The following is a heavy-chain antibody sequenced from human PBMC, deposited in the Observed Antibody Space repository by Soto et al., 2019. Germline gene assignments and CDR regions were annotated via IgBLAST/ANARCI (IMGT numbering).Heavy chain of an antibody. CDR3: ARVGSRNYYYYGMDV. Sequence: GASVKVSCKASGYTFTSYAMHWVRQAPGQRLEWMGWINAGNGNTKYSQKFQGRVTITRDTSASTAYMELSSLRSGDTAVYYCARVGSRNYYYYGMDVWGQGTTVTVSS. D-gene: IGHD2-15*01. CDR2: INAGNGNT. J-gene: IGHJ6*02. CDR1: GYTFTSYA. V-gene: IGHV1-3*01.